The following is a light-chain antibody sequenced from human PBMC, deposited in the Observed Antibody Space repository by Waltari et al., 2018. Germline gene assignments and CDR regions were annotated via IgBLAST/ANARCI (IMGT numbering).Light chain of an antibody. CDR3: YSNAGSHTYV. V-gene: IGLV2-11*01. Sequence: QSALTQPRSVSGSPGQSVTISCTGTSSDVGGYNYVSWYQQHPGKAPKLMIHDVSKRPSGVPDRFSGSKSGNTASLTISGLQAEDEADYYCYSNAGSHTYVFGTGTKVTVL. J-gene: IGLJ1*01. CDR1: SSDVGGYNY. CDR2: DVS.